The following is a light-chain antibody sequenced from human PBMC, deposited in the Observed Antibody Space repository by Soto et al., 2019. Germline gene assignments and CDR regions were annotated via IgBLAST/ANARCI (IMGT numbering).Light chain of an antibody. Sequence: TQSPALLSLSPGETATLSCKASRPIANKLAWYQQSPGQTPRLLIYGASTRASGVPDRFSGSGSGTDFTLTITRPQAEDFATYYCQQYYDWPPNTFGQGTKFDIK. CDR1: RPIANK. J-gene: IGKJ2*01. CDR3: QQYYDWPPNT. CDR2: GAS. V-gene: IGKV3D-15*01.